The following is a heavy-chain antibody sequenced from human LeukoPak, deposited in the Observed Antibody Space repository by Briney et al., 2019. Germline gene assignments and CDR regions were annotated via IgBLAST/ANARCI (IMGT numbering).Heavy chain of an antibody. D-gene: IGHD2-21*02. CDR3: ARTKVVTAISKPYYFDY. CDR2: ISSSGITI. CDR1: GFTFSSYE. Sequence: GGSLRLSCAASGFTFSSYEMNWVRQAPGKGLEWVSYISSSGITIYYADSVKGRFTISRDNAKNSLYLQMNSLRAGDTAVYYCARTKVVTAISKPYYFDYWGQGTLVTVSS. J-gene: IGHJ4*02. V-gene: IGHV3-48*03.